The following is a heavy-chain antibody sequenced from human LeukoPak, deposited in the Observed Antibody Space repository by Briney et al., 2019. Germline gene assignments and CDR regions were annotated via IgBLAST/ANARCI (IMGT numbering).Heavy chain of an antibody. CDR1: GFTFSSYA. J-gene: IGHJ4*02. V-gene: IGHV3-23*01. D-gene: IGHD6-13*01. CDR2: ISGSGGST. Sequence: GGSLRLSRAASGFTFSSYAMSWVRQAPGKGLEWVSAISGSGGSTYYADSVKGRFTISRDNSKNTLYLQMNSLRAEDTAVYYCAKNSASSSWYRSFDYWGQGTLVTVSS. CDR3: AKNSASSSWYRSFDY.